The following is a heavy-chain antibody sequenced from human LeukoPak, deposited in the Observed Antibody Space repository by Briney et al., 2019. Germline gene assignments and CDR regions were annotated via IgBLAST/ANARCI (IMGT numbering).Heavy chain of an antibody. J-gene: IGHJ6*03. V-gene: IGHV4-59*01. Sequence: PSETLSLTCTVSGGSISSYYWSWIRQPPGKGLEWIGYIYYSGSTNYNPSLKSRVTISVDTSKNQFSLKLSSVTAADTAVYYCARETFETDYYYYMDVWGKGTTVTISS. CDR2: IYYSGST. D-gene: IGHD1-14*01. CDR1: GGSISSYY. CDR3: ARETFETDYYYYMDV.